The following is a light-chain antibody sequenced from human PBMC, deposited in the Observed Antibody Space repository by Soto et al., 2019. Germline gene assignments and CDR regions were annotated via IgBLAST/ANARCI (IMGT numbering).Light chain of an antibody. J-gene: IGKJ4*01. CDR2: GAS. V-gene: IGKV3-20*01. CDR1: QSVSSSY. CDR3: QQYGSSFLT. Sequence: EIVLTQSPGTLSLSPGERATLSCRASQSVSSSYLAWYQQKPGQAPRHLIHGASSRATGIPDRFSGSGSGTDFTLTISRLEPEDFAVYYCQQYGSSFLTFGGGTKVEIK.